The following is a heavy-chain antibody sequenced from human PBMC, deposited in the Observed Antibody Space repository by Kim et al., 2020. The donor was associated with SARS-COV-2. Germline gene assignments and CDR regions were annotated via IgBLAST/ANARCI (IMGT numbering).Heavy chain of an antibody. V-gene: IGHV1-2*04. CDR1: GYTFTGYY. CDR2: INPNSGGT. CDR3: ARAVTVGANAGFDY. Sequence: ASVKVSCKASGYTFTGYYMHWVRQAPGQGLEWMGWINPNSGGTNYAQKFQGWVTMTRDTSISTAYMELSRLRSDDTAVYYCARAVTVGANAGFDYWGQGTLVTVSS. J-gene: IGHJ4*02. D-gene: IGHD1-26*01.